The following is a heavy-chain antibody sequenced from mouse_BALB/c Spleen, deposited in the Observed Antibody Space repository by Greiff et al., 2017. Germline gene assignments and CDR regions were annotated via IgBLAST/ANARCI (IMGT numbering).Heavy chain of an antibody. J-gene: IGHJ2*01. CDR2: IWSGGST. Sequence: QVQLKESGPGLVQPSQSLSITCTVSGFSLTSYGVHWVRQSPGKGLEWLGVIWSGGSTDYNAAFISRLSISKDNSKSQVFFKMNSLQANDTAIYYCARNFPGYYYGSSYFDYWGQGTTLTVSS. CDR3: ARNFPGYYYGSSYFDY. CDR1: GFSLTSYG. V-gene: IGHV2-2*02. D-gene: IGHD1-1*01.